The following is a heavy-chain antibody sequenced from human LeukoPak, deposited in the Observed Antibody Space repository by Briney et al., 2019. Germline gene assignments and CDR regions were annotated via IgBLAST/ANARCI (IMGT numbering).Heavy chain of an antibody. Sequence: PGGSLRLSCAASGFTVSSNYMSWVRQAPGKGLEWVSVIYSGGSTYYADSVKGRFTISRDNSKNTLYLQMNSLGAGDTAVYYCTRGDFYVGAQDYWGQGTLVAVSS. CDR2: IYSGGST. CDR3: TRGDFYVGAQDY. V-gene: IGHV3-53*01. CDR1: GFTVSSNY. D-gene: IGHD1-26*01. J-gene: IGHJ4*02.